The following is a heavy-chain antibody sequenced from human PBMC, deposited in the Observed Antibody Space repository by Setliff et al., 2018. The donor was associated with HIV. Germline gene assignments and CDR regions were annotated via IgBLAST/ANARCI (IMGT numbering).Heavy chain of an antibody. Sequence: PSETLSLTCTVSGGSISSNIYYWGWIRRPPGRGLEWIGSIYYSGNTYYNPSLKRRVTMSVDTSNNQFSLSLTSVTATDTATYYCAGHPAGTPARIDYWGRGTLGTVSS. CDR3: AGHPAGTPARIDY. CDR1: GGSISSNIYY. V-gene: IGHV4-39*01. D-gene: IGHD2-2*01. CDR2: IYYSGNT. J-gene: IGHJ4*02.